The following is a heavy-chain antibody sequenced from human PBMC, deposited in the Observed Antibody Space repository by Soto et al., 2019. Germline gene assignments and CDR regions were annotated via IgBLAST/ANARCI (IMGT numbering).Heavy chain of an antibody. CDR3: GRDGRTYCGGDCPKIAYYYYDNMDG. V-gene: IGHV1-69*01. CDR1: GGTFSSYA. J-gene: IGHJ6*02. Sequence: QVQLVQSGAEVKKPGSSVKVSCKASGGTFSSYAISWVRQAPGQGLEWMGGIIPIFGTANYAQKFQGRVTSTANEPTHTADMELSSLRSEDTAVYYCGRDGRTYCGGDCPKIAYYYYDNMDGWGQGTTVTVSS. D-gene: IGHD2-21*02. CDR2: IIPIFGTA.